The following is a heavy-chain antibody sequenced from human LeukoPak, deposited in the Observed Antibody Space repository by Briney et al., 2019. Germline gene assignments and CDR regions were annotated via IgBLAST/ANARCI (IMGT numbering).Heavy chain of an antibody. D-gene: IGHD1-26*01. CDR2: IYPLGNT. Sequence: SETLSLTCTVSGLSISSFYWSWIRQPAGQGLEWIGRIYPLGNTNYNPSLKSRVTLSIDTSQNQFSLRLNSVTAADTAVYYCARETSGSYYNSWGQGTLVIVSS. CDR3: ARETSGSYYNS. V-gene: IGHV4-4*07. CDR1: GLSISSFY. J-gene: IGHJ4*02.